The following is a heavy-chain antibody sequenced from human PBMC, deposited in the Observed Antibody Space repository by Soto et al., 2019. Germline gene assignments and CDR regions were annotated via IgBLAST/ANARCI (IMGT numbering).Heavy chain of an antibody. J-gene: IGHJ4*02. D-gene: IGHD6-19*01. V-gene: IGHV3-23*01. CDR3: AKEDGSGWYSEGCFDY. Sequence: EVQLLESGGGLVQPGGSLRLSCAASGFTFSSYAMSWVRQAPGKGLEWVSAISGSGGSTYYADSVKGRFTISRDNSKITRYLQMNSLRAEDTAVYYCAKEDGSGWYSEGCFDYWGQGTLVTVSS. CDR1: GFTFSSYA. CDR2: ISGSGGST.